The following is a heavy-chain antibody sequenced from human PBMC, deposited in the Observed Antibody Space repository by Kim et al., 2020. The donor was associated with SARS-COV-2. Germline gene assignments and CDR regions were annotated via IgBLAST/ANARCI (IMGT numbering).Heavy chain of an antibody. J-gene: IGHJ4*02. V-gene: IGHV1-69*04. Sequence: SVKVSCKASGGTFSSYAISWVRQAPGQGLEWMGRIIPILGIANYAQKFQGRVTITADKSTSTAYMELSSLRSEDTAVYYCARDLSRIDHGYSYGYGDFEDYWGQGTLVTVSS. D-gene: IGHD5-18*01. CDR2: IIPILGIA. CDR1: GGTFSSYA. CDR3: ARDLSRIDHGYSYGYGDFEDY.